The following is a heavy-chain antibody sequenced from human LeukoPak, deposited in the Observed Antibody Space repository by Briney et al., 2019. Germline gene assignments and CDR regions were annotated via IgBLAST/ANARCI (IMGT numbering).Heavy chain of an antibody. D-gene: IGHD2-21*01. CDR2: ITSSSTYT. CDR3: ARVGGDIDY. J-gene: IGHJ4*02. CDR1: GFTFSDYS. V-gene: IGHV3-21*01. Sequence: GGSLRLSCIGSGFTFSDYSINWVRQAPGKGLEWVSLITSSSTYTYYADSVKGRFTISRDNAKNSLFLQMNSLRVEDTAVYYCARVGGDIDYWGQGTLVTVSS.